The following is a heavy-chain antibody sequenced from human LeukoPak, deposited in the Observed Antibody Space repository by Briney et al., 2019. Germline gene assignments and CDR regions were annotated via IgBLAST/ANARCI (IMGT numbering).Heavy chain of an antibody. CDR2: IFYSGST. J-gene: IGHJ4*02. D-gene: IGHD1-26*01. Sequence: SETLSLTCTVSGGSISSYYRSWIRQPPGKGLEWVGYIFYSGSTNYNPSLKSRVTISLDTSKNQFSLKLSSVTAADTDVYYCATQDRIVGATGYFDYWGQGTLVTVSS. V-gene: IGHV4-59*08. CDR3: ATQDRIVGATGYFDY. CDR1: GGSISSYY.